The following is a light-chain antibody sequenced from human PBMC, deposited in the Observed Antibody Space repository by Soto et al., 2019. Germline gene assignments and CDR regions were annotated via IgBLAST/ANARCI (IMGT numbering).Light chain of an antibody. CDR3: CSYAGNGAVV. V-gene: IGLV2-23*02. Sequence: QSALTQPASVSGSPGQSITISCAGSGGGVGNYDLLSWYQQIPGKAPKLIIFGVNRRPSGVSDRFSGSKSGNTASLTISCLQAEDEADFFCCSYAGNGAVVFGGGTKLTVL. CDR2: GVN. J-gene: IGLJ2*01. CDR1: GGGVGNYDL.